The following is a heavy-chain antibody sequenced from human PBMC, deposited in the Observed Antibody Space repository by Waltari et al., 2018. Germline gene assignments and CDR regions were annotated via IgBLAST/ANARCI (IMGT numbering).Heavy chain of an antibody. D-gene: IGHD2-2*01. CDR3: AKIPLGVVVQTLEYYFDY. V-gene: IGHV3-23*04. CDR2: ISGSGGST. CDR1: GFTFSSYA. Sequence: EVQLVESGGGLVQPGGSLRLSCAASGFTFSSYAMSWVRQAPGKGLVWVSAISGSGGSTYYADSVKGRFTISRDNTKNTLYLQMNSLRAEDTAVYYCAKIPLGVVVQTLEYYFDYWGQGTLVTVSS. J-gene: IGHJ4*02.